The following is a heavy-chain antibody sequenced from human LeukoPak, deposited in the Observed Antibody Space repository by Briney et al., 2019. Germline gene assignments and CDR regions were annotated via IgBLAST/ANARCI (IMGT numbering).Heavy chain of an antibody. J-gene: IGHJ4*02. Sequence: HPGGSLRLSCAASGFTFSSYAMSWVRQAPGKGLEWVSAISGSGGSTYYADSVKGRFTISRDNSKNTLYLQMNSLRAEDTAVYYCAKVEVVTGIQYYFDYWGQGTLVTASS. V-gene: IGHV3-23*01. CDR2: ISGSGGST. CDR1: GFTFSSYA. CDR3: AKVEVVTGIQYYFDY. D-gene: IGHD2-21*02.